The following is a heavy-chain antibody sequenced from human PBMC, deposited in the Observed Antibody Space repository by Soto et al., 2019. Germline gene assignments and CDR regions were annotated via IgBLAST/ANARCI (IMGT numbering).Heavy chain of an antibody. CDR2: ISAYNGNT. CDR3: ARGGIVVVVAATYYYYGMDV. J-gene: IGHJ6*02. V-gene: IGHV1-18*01. D-gene: IGHD2-15*01. CDR1: GYTFTSYG. Sequence: QVQLVQSGAEVKKPGASVKVSCKASGYTFTSYGISWVRQAPGQGLEWMGWISAYNGNTNYAQKLQGRVTMTTDTSTSTAYMERRSLRSDDTAVYYCARGGIVVVVAATYYYYGMDVWGQGTTVTVSS.